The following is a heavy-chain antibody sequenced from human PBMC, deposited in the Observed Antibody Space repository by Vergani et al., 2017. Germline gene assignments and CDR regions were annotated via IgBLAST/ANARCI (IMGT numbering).Heavy chain of an antibody. J-gene: IGHJ3*02. D-gene: IGHD1-14*01. CDR2: SVPILDIT. CDR1: GGNVGSFG. V-gene: IGHV1-69*09. Sequence: VQLVQSGAEMKKPGSSVKVSCKSSGGNVGSFGFSWVRQAPGQGLEWMGRSVPILDITNYAQMFMGRVSITADKSTGTLYLDLSDLRSADTAMYYCARDRTETTDDAFDIWGQGTLVSVSS. CDR3: ARDRTETTDDAFDI.